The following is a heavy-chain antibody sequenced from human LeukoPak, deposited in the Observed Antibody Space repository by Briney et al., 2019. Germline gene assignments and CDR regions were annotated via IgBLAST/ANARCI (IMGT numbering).Heavy chain of an antibody. D-gene: IGHD6-13*01. CDR3: ASSSWSQGFDY. V-gene: IGHV3-53*01. Sequence: PGGSLRLSCAASGFTVSSNYTSWVRQAPGKGLEWVSVIYSGGSTYYADSVKGRFTISRDNSKNTLYLQTNSLRAEDTAVYYCASSSWSQGFDYWGQGTLVTVSS. CDR2: IYSGGST. CDR1: GFTVSSNY. J-gene: IGHJ4*02.